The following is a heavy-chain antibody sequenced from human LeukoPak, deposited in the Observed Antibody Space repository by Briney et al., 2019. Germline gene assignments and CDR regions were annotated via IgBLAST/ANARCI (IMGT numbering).Heavy chain of an antibody. J-gene: IGHJ6*03. CDR1: GFTFSSYS. V-gene: IGHV3-48*04. CDR2: ISSSSSTI. Sequence: GGSLRLSCAAPGFTFSSYSMNWVRQAPGKGLEWVSYISSSSSTIYYADSVKGRFTISRDNAKNSLYLQMNSLRAEDTAVYYCARDPGGTIFGVVNVYMDVWGKGTTVTVSS. D-gene: IGHD3-3*01. CDR3: ARDPGGTIFGVVNVYMDV.